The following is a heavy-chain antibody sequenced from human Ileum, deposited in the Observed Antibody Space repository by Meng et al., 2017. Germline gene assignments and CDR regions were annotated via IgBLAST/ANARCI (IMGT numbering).Heavy chain of an antibody. CDR1: GGSFSGYY. D-gene: IGHD3-10*01. CDR3: ARGAWLVRGVIISSFDY. J-gene: IGHJ4*02. V-gene: IGHV4-34*01. Sequence: HVQLQQWGAGLLKPSETLALTCAVYGGSFSGYYWSWIRQPPEKGLEWIGEIHHSGSTNYNPSLKSRVTTSVDTSKNQFSLKLTSVTAADTAVYYCARGAWLVRGVIISSFDYWGQGALVTVSS. CDR2: IHHSGST.